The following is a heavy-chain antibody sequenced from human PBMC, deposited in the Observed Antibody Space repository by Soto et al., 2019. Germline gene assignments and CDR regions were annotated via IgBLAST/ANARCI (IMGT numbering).Heavy chain of an antibody. CDR1: GYTFTSYY. CDR3: AGCWANWNAACYYYMDV. J-gene: IGHJ6*03. V-gene: IGHV1-46*03. D-gene: IGHD1-20*01. Sequence: QVQLVQSGAEVKKPGASVKVSCKASGYTFTSYYMHWVRQAPGQGLEWMGIINPSGGSTSYAQKCQGRVTMTRDTSTSTVYMELSSLRSEDTAVYYCAGCWANWNAACYYYMDVWGKGTTITVSS. CDR2: INPSGGST.